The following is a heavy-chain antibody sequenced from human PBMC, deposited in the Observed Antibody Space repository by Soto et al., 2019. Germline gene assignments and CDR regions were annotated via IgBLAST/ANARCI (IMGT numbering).Heavy chain of an antibody. V-gene: IGHV3-33*01. CDR3: ARDLGYQLLMNWFDP. CDR2: IWYDGSNK. J-gene: IGHJ5*02. Sequence: GSLRLSCAASGFTFSSYGMHWVRQAPGKGLEWVAVIWYDGSNKYYADSVKGRFTISRDNSKNTLYLQMNSLRAEDTAVYYCARDLGYQLLMNWFDPWGQGTLVTVSS. CDR1: GFTFSSYG. D-gene: IGHD2-2*01.